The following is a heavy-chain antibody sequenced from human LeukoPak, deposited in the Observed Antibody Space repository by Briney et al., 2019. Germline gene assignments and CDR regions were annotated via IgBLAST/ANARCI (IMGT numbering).Heavy chain of an antibody. CDR2: MNPNSGGT. J-gene: IGHJ5*02. CDR1: GYTFTDYF. Sequence: ASVKVSCKASGYTFTDYFIHWMRQAPGQGLEWMGWMNPNSGGTKYAEKFQGRVTMSRDTSISTAYMELSRLRSDDTAVYYCTKVGFNAWGQGTLVTVSS. V-gene: IGHV1-2*02. CDR3: TKVGFNA.